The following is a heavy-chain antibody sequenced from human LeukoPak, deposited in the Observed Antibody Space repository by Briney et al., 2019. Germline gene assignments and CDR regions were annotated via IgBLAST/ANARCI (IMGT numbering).Heavy chain of an antibody. CDR2: MNPNSGGT. J-gene: IGHJ5*02. CDR1: GYTFTDYF. Sequence: ASVKVSCKASGYTFTDYFIHWMRQAPGQGLEWMGWMNPNSGGTKYAEKFQGRVTMSRDTSISTAYMELSRLRSDDTAVYYCTKVGFNAWGQGTLVTVSS. V-gene: IGHV1-2*02. CDR3: TKVGFNA.